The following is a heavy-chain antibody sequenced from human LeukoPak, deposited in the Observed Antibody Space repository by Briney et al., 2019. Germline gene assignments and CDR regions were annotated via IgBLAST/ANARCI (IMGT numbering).Heavy chain of an antibody. CDR1: GSTVSSNY. D-gene: IGHD3-10*01. CDR2: INQDGTEK. Sequence: GGSLRLSCAASGSTVSSNYMSWVRQAPGKGLEWVANINQDGTEKFYVDSVKGRFTISRDNAKNSLYLQMNSLRVEDTAVYYCAKVAKYYYGSETYYFFEHWGQGTPVTASS. V-gene: IGHV3-7*01. CDR3: AKVAKYYYGSETYYFFEH. J-gene: IGHJ4*02.